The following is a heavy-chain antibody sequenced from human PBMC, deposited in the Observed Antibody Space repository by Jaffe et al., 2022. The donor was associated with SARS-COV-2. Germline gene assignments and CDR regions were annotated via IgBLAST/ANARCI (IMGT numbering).Heavy chain of an antibody. J-gene: IGHJ6*03. CDR3: ARVRGATVYISYMDL. CDR2: ISPGSGTM. V-gene: IGHV3-48*01. CDR1: GFMFSKSG. Sequence: EEQLVESGGALVQSGGSLRLSCAAFGFMFSKSGMYWVRQAPGKGLEWFSYISPGSGTMYYADSVKGRFTSSRDNAKNSLYLQMNSLRAEDTAVYYCARVRGATVYISYMDLWGKGTTVTVSS. D-gene: IGHD3-10*01.